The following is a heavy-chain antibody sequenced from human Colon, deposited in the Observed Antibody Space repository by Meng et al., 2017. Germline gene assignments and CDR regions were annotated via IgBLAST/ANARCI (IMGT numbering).Heavy chain of an antibody. V-gene: IGHV4-59*01. Sequence: ASGPGLGKPSETPSLTCTVSGGSISGNYWSWIRQSPGRGLEWIAYIYYTGSTNYNPSFKSRATISVDTSKNQFSLNLASVTAADTAVYYCAKYDRPPYCFEYWGQGTLVTVSS. CDR3: AKYDRPPYCFEY. D-gene: IGHD2-15*01. CDR2: IYYTGST. CDR1: GGSISGNY. J-gene: IGHJ4*02.